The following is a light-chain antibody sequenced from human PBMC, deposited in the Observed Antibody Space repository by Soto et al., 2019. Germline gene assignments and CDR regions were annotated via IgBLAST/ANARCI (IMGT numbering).Light chain of an antibody. Sequence: DIQMTQSPSTLSGSVGDRVTITCRASQTISSWLAWYQQKPGKAPKLLIYKASTLKSGVPSRFSGSGSGTEFSLTISSLQTDDFATYYCQQYNRYPRTFGQGTKVDI. V-gene: IGKV1-5*03. CDR1: QTISSW. J-gene: IGKJ1*01. CDR3: QQYNRYPRT. CDR2: KAS.